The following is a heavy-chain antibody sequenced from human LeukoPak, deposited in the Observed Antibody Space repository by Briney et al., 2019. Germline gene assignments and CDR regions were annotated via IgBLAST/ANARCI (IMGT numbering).Heavy chain of an antibody. D-gene: IGHD3-22*01. V-gene: IGHV3-74*01. CDR2: INSDGIRT. CDR3: ARGGSGSGYHYYYYYMDV. J-gene: IGHJ6*03. Sequence: GRSLRLSCAASGSTFNSFWTYWARQVPGKGMLWVARINSDGIRTSHADSVQGRFTISRDNANNTLYLQMNSLRVEDTAVYYCARGGSGSGYHYYYYYMDVWGKGTTVTISS. CDR1: GSTFNSFW.